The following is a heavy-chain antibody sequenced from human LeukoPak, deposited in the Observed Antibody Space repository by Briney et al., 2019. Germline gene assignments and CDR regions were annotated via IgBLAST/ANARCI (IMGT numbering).Heavy chain of an antibody. CDR1: GFTVSSKY. CDR3: AKGKARGVVVIMFDY. CDR2: ISGSGGST. D-gene: IGHD3-22*01. J-gene: IGHJ4*02. Sequence: GGSLRLSCAASGFTVSSKYMSWVRQAPGKGLEWVSAISGSGGSTYYADSVKGRFTISRDNSKNTLYLQMNSLRAEDTAVYYCAKGKARGVVVIMFDYWGQGTLVTVSS. V-gene: IGHV3-23*01.